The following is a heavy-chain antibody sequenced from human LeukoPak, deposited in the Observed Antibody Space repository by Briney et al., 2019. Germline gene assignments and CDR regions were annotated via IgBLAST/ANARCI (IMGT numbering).Heavy chain of an antibody. CDR1: GFTFSSYR. D-gene: IGHD6-13*01. CDR2: MKEDGSEK. V-gene: IGHV3-7*01. CDR3: ARGGAAAARKRGLDY. Sequence: GGSLRLSCAASGFTFSSYRMSWVRQAPGKGLEWVANMKEDGSEKHYVDSVKGRFTISRDNAKNSLYLQMNSLRTEDTAVYYCARGGAAAARKRGLDYWGQGTLVTVSS. J-gene: IGHJ4*02.